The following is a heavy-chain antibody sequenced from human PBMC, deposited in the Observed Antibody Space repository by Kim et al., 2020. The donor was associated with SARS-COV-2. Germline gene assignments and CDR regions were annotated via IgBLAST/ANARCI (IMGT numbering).Heavy chain of an antibody. CDR1: GFTFSNAW. V-gene: IGHV3-15*01. Sequence: GGSLRLSCAASGFTFSNAWMSWVRQAPGKGLEWVGRIKSKTDGGTTDYAAHVKGRFTISRDDSKNTLYLQMNSLKTEDTAVYYCTTVCYDSSGYLLFDYWGQGTLVTVSS. CDR2: IKSKTDGGTT. J-gene: IGHJ4*02. CDR3: TTVCYDSSGYLLFDY. D-gene: IGHD3-22*01.